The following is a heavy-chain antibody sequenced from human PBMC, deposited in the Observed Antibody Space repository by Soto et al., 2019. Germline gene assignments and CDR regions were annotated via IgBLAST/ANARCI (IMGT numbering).Heavy chain of an antibody. CDR1: GFTFSSYA. V-gene: IGHV3-23*01. Sequence: GGSLRLSCAASGFTFSSYAMSWVRQAPGKGLEWVSAISGSGGSTYYADSVKGRFTISRDNSKNTLYLQMNSLRAEDTAVYYCAKDLPYCSSTSCQKIDYWGQGTLVTVSS. CDR3: AKDLPYCSSTSCQKIDY. J-gene: IGHJ4*02. D-gene: IGHD2-2*01. CDR2: ISGSGGST.